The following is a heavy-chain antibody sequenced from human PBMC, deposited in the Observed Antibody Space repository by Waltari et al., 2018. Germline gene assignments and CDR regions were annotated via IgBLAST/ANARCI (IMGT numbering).Heavy chain of an antibody. V-gene: IGHV3-30*18. CDR1: GFRFRNYG. J-gene: IGHJ4*02. Sequence: VQLVESGGGVVQPGRSLRLSCTASGFRFRNYGVHWVRQAPGKGLEWVAIISFDGNEKHYADSVKGRLTVSRDNSKNTLFLQLNSLRAEDTAVYYCAKELYPGYARRLFDYWGQGTLVTVSS. CDR3: AKELYPGYARRLFDY. D-gene: IGHD5-12*01. CDR2: ISFDGNEK.